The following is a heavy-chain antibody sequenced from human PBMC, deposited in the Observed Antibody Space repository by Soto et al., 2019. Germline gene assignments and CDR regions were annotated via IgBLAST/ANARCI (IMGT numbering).Heavy chain of an antibody. J-gene: IGHJ4*02. Sequence: ASVTVCCKASGYTLTGYYIHWVRQAPGQGLEWMGWINPNSGGTNYVQKFQGWGTMTRDTSISTAYMELSRLRSDDTAVYYCARGPLMVYASGFYYFDYWGQGTLVTVSS. CDR3: ARGPLMVYASGFYYFDY. CDR1: GYTLTGYY. D-gene: IGHD2-8*01. CDR2: INPNSGGT. V-gene: IGHV1-2*04.